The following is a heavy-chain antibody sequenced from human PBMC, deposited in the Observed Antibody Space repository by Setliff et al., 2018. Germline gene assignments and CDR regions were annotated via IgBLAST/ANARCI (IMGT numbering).Heavy chain of an antibody. D-gene: IGHD2-8*01. CDR2: ISAHSGNA. CDR3: SRLVRFCTRTSCQRLSGGEF. J-gene: IGHJ4*02. V-gene: IGHV1-18*01. CDR1: GYTFTDYG. Sequence: ASVKVSCKTSGYTFTDYGIAWVRQAPGQGLEWMGWISAHSGNAYYTPKLHGRVTLTTDTSTSTAYMELRSLGSDDTAVYYCSRLVRFCTRTSCQRLSGGEFWGQGTLVTV.